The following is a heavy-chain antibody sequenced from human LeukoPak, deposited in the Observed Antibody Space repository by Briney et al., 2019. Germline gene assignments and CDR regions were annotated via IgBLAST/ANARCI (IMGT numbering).Heavy chain of an antibody. CDR3: ARLRVLLWFGELLPNWFDP. CDR2: IYYSGST. D-gene: IGHD3-10*01. Sequence: SETLSLTCTVSGGSISSSSYYWGWLRQPPGKGLEWIVSIYYSGSTYYNPSLKSRVTISVDTSKNQFSLKLSSVTAADTAVYYCARLRVLLWFGELLPNWFDPWGQGTLVTVSS. V-gene: IGHV4-39*01. CDR1: GGSISSSSYY. J-gene: IGHJ5*02.